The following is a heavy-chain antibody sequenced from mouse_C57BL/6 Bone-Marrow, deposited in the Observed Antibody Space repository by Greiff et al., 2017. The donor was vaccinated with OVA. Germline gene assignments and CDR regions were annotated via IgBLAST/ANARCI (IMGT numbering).Heavy chain of an antibody. Sequence: VQLQQSGPELVKPGASVKISCKASGYTFTDYYMNWVKQSHGKSLEWIGDINPNNGGTSYNQKFKGKATLTVDKSSSTAYMELRSLTSEDSAVYYWANSPYYDGSRGYFDYWGQGTTLTVSS. V-gene: IGHV1-26*01. J-gene: IGHJ2*01. CDR2: INPNNGGT. CDR1: GYTFTDYY. D-gene: IGHD1-1*01. CDR3: ANSPYYDGSRGYFDY.